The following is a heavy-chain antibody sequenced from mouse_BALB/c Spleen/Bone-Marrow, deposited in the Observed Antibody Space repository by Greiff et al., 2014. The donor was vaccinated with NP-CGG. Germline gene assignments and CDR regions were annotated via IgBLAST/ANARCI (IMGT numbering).Heavy chain of an antibody. V-gene: IGHV14-3*02. Sequence: VQLQQSGAELVKPGASVKLSCTASGFNIKDTYMHWVKQRPEQGLEWIGRIDPANGNTKYDPKFQGKATITADTSSNTAYLQLFSLTSEDTADYYCARTPRATFYFDYWGQGTTLTVSS. CDR3: ARTPRATFYFDY. D-gene: IGHD3-1*01. CDR1: GFNIKDTY. J-gene: IGHJ2*01. CDR2: IDPANGNT.